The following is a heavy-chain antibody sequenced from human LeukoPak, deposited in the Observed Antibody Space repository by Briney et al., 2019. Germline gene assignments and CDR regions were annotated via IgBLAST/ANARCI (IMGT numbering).Heavy chain of an antibody. CDR1: GFTFSSYS. J-gene: IGHJ4*02. D-gene: IGHD5-18*01. CDR3: AGRVTGYSSGYVY. Sequence: GGSLRLSCAASGFTFSSYSMNWVRQAPGKGLDWVSVISGSAGKIRYVGSVKGRFTISRDNSENTVYLQMNNLRAEDTAVYYCAGRVTGYSSGYVYWGQGTLVTVSS. V-gene: IGHV3-23*01. CDR2: ISGSAGKI.